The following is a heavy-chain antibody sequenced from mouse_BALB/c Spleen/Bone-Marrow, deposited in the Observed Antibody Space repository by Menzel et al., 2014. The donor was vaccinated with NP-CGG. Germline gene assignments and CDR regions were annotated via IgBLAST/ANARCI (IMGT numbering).Heavy chain of an antibody. D-gene: IGHD1-1*01. Sequence: EVKVVESGGGLVQPGGSRKPSCAASGFTFSSFGMHWVRQAPEKGLEWVAYISSGSSTVYYADKVMGRFTISRDNPKNTLFLQMTSLRSEDTAMYYCARSGSSSGYFDYWGQGTTLTVSS. CDR1: GFTFSSFG. CDR3: ARSGSSSGYFDY. V-gene: IGHV5-17*02. CDR2: ISSGSSTV. J-gene: IGHJ2*01.